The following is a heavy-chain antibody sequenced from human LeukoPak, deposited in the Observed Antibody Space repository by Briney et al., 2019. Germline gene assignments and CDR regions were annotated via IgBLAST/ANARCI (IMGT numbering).Heavy chain of an antibody. D-gene: IGHD3-22*01. CDR1: GYTFTGYY. Sequence: GASVKVSCKASGYTFTGYYIHWVRQAPGQGLEWVGMINPGDGTTSYAQKFQGRVTMTRDTSTSTVYMELRSLRSEDTAVYYCARAPANKYDSRLSEDYWGQGTLVTVSS. V-gene: IGHV1-46*01. CDR3: ARAPANKYDSRLSEDY. CDR2: INPGDGTT. J-gene: IGHJ4*02.